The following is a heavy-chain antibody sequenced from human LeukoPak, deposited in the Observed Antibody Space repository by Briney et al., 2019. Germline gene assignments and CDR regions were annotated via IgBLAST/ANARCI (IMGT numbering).Heavy chain of an antibody. V-gene: IGHV4-34*01. CDR1: GGSFSGYY. J-gene: IGHJ3*02. D-gene: IGHD1-1*01. Sequence: SETLSLTCAVYGGSFSGYYWSWIRQPPGKGLEWIGEINHSGSTNYNPSLKSRVTISVDTSKNQFSLKLSSVTAADTAVYYCARYTGAFDIWGQGTRSPSLQ. CDR2: INHSGST. CDR3: ARYTGAFDI.